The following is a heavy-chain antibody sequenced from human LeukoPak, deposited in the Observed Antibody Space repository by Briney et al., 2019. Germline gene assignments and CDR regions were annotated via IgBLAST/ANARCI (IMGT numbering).Heavy chain of an antibody. CDR3: ARVRGCSSTSCYGDDNWFDP. J-gene: IGHJ5*02. Sequence: PSETLSLTCTVSGGSISSGGYYWSWIRQHPGKGLEWIGHIYYSGSTYYNPSLKSRVTISVDTSKNQFSLKLSSVTAADTAVYYCARVRGCSSTSCYGDDNWFDPWGQGTLVTVSS. V-gene: IGHV4-31*03. CDR1: GGSISSGGYY. D-gene: IGHD2-2*01. CDR2: IYYSGST.